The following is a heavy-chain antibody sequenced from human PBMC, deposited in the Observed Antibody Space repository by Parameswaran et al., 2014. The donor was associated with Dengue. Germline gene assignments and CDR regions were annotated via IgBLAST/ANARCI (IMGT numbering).Heavy chain of an antibody. CDR2: MNPNSVAT. Sequence: WVRQAPGQGLEWMGWMNPNSVATNYAQKFQGWVTMTRDTSISTAYMELSRLRSDDTAVYYCARGDSWDCSGGSCYGSSGLDVWGQGTTVTVSS. J-gene: IGHJ6*02. CDR3: ARGDSWDCSGGSCYGSSGLDV. D-gene: IGHD2-15*01. V-gene: IGHV1-2*04.